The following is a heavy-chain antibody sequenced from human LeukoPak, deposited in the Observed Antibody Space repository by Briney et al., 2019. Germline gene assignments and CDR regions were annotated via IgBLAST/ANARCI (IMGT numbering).Heavy chain of an antibody. CDR2: ISGSGGST. CDR3: AKDRVRYCSSTSCLYFDY. V-gene: IGHV3-23*01. Sequence: GGSLRLSCAASGFTFSSYGMSWVRQAPGKGLEWVSGISGSGGSTYYADSVKGRFTNSRDNSKNTLYLLMNSLRAEDTAVYYCAKDRVRYCSSTSCLYFDYWGQGTLVTVSS. CDR1: GFTFSSYG. J-gene: IGHJ4*02. D-gene: IGHD2-2*01.